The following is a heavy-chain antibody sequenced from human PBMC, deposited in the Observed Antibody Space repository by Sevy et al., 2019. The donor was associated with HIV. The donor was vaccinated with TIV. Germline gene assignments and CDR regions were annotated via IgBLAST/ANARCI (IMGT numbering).Heavy chain of an antibody. CDR1: GYTFTNYH. V-gene: IGHV1-8*01. Sequence: ASVKVSCKASGYTFTNYHINWVRQATGHGLEWMGWMNPNGGDTGFAPKFQGRLTMTRDTSISTAYMELSSLTSEDTAIYYCLRFETRIPGSTITNYWGQGTLVTVSS. D-gene: IGHD6-25*01. CDR3: LRFETRIPGSTITNY. J-gene: IGHJ4*02. CDR2: MNPNGGDT.